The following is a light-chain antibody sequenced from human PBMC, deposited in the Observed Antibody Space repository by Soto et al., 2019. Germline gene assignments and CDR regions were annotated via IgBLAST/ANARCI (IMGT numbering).Light chain of an antibody. Sequence: EIVLTQSPAPLSLSPGERATLSCRASHSVSSNFLAWYQQRPGQAPRLLIYGASNRATSIPDRFSGSGSGTDFTLTISRLETDEFAVYYCQHYCSSPRTVGQGTKVEIK. CDR2: GAS. CDR1: HSVSSNF. CDR3: QHYCSSPRT. J-gene: IGKJ1*01. V-gene: IGKV3-20*01.